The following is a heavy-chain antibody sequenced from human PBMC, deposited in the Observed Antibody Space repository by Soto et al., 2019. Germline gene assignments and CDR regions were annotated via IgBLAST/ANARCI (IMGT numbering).Heavy chain of an antibody. Sequence: SETLSLTCTVSGVSIANFFWSWIRQPPGKGLEWIGYMSQGGTTTYNPSLKGRATISVDTSKNQLSLKLTSVTAADTAMYYCARDRGGITVASNPLGVWFDPWGPGTLVTVSS. J-gene: IGHJ5*02. CDR1: GVSIANFF. CDR2: MSQGGTT. CDR3: ARDRGGITVASNPLGVWFDP. V-gene: IGHV4-59*08. D-gene: IGHD6-19*01.